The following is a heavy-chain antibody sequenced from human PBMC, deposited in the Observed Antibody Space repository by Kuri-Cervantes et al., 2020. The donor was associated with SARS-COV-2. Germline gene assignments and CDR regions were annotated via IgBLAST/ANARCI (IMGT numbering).Heavy chain of an antibody. V-gene: IGHV3-30*18. CDR1: GFTFSSYG. CDR2: ISYDTRSK. Sequence: GGSLRLSCAASGFTFSSYGMHWVRQAPGKGLEWMAVISYDTRSKYYADSVKGRFTISRDNSKNTLYLQVNSLRAEDTAVYYCAKIPFYDSSGYYSNYWGQGTLVTVSS. CDR3: AKIPFYDSSGYYSNY. J-gene: IGHJ4*02. D-gene: IGHD3-22*01.